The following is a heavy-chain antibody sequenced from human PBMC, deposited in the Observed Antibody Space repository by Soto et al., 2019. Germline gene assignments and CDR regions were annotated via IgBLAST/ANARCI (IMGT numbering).Heavy chain of an antibody. CDR3: ARGYYDILSGTTTYNWFDP. V-gene: IGHV4-4*07. CDR2: IYTSGST. CDR1: GGSISSYY. Sequence: QVQLQESGPGLVKPSETLSLTCTVSGGSISSYYWSWIRQPAGKGLEWIGRIYTSGSTNYNPSLKSRGTMSVDTSKIQLSLKLSSVSAAGTAVYYCARGYYDILSGTTTYNWFDPWGQGTLVTVSS. J-gene: IGHJ5*02. D-gene: IGHD3-9*01.